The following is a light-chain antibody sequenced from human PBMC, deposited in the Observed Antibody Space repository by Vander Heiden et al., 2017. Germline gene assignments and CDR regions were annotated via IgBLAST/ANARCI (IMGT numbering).Light chain of an antibody. CDR3: QQGYNTRLT. J-gene: IGKJ1*01. V-gene: IGKV1-39*01. CDR1: QNISSF. Sequence: DIQMTQSPSSLSASIGDRVTITCRASQNISSFLSWYQQKPGKAPKFLIYDASNLQSGVPSRFRGSGSGTDFALTITILHPEDLASYYCQQGYNTRLTFGQGTRVEIK. CDR2: DAS.